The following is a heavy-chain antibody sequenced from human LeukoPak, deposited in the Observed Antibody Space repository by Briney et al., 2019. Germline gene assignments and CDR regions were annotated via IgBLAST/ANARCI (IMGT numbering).Heavy chain of an antibody. D-gene: IGHD1-26*01. V-gene: IGHV3-23*01. CDR1: GVTLSTNA. CDR2: ISGSGAST. CDR3: AKDVGKWESLHFFDY. J-gene: IGHJ4*02. Sequence: PGGSLRLSCVASGVTLSTNAMSWVRQAPGKGLEWISGISGSGASTYYADSVKGRFTISRDDSRNTLYLQMNSLRGDDTAVYYCAKDVGKWESLHFFDYWGQGTLVTVSS.